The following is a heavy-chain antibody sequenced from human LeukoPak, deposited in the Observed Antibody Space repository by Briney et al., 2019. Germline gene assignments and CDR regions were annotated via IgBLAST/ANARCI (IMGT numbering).Heavy chain of an antibody. J-gene: IGHJ4*02. CDR2: IDTISSGI. V-gene: IGHV3-21*01. Sequence: GGSLRLSCTASGFTFTSYSINWVRQAPGKGLEWVSSIDTISSGIYYADSVRGRFTISRDNAKRSVYLQMNRLRAEDTAVYYCARLITARLKGSYYFDYWGLGTLVTVSS. CDR3: ARLITARLKGSYYFDY. D-gene: IGHD6-6*01. CDR1: GFTFTSYS.